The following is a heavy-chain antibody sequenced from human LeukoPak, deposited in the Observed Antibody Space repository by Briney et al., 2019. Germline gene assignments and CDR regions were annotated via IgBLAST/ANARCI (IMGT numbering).Heavy chain of an antibody. D-gene: IGHD7-27*01. V-gene: IGHV3-74*01. J-gene: IGHJ4*02. CDR2: INADGTNT. Sequence: GGSLRLSCAVSGFTFSSYWMHWVRQTPGKGLLRVSRINADGTNTDYADSVKGRFTISRDNAKNTLYLQMNSLRAEDAAVYYCARGPSGWGSLDSWGQGTLVTVSS. CDR1: GFTFSSYW. CDR3: ARGPSGWGSLDS.